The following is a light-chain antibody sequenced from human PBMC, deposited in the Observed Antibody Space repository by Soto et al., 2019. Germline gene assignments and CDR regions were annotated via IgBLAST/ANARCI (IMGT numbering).Light chain of an antibody. CDR3: QQVTSYPFT. CDR2: AAS. V-gene: IGKV1-9*01. Sequence: IQLTQPPSSLSASVGDRVTITCRASQGISSYLAWYQQKPGKAPKLLIYAASALQSGVPSRFSGSGSATDFALTISNLQPEDFAVYYCQQVTSYPFTFGPGTKVDI. J-gene: IGKJ3*01. CDR1: QGISSY.